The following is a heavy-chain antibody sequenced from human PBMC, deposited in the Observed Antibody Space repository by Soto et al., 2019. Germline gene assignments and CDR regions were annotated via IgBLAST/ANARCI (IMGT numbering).Heavy chain of an antibody. CDR2: INPNSGGT. CDR3: ARGSSWYEELFDY. Sequence: GASVKVSCKASGYTFTGYYMHWVRQAPGQGLEWMGWINPNSGGTNYAQKFQGWVTMTRDTSISTAYMELSRLRSDDTAVYYCARGSSWYEELFDYWGQGTLVNVSS. V-gene: IGHV1-2*04. D-gene: IGHD6-13*01. J-gene: IGHJ4*02. CDR1: GYTFTGYY.